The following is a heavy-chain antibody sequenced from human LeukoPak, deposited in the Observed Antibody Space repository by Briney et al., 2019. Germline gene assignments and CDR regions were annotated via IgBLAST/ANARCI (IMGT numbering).Heavy chain of an antibody. V-gene: IGHV3-30*18. CDR2: ISYDGNTK. CDR3: AKEADYYDSSGPLDY. CDR1: GFSFSIHG. J-gene: IGHJ4*02. D-gene: IGHD3-22*01. Sequence: GGSLTLSCAASGFSFSIHGMGWVRRAPGKGLEWVAVISYDGNTKYYADSVKGRFAISRDNSKNSLYLQMNSLRAEDMALYYCAKEADYYDSSGPLDYWGQGTLVTVSS.